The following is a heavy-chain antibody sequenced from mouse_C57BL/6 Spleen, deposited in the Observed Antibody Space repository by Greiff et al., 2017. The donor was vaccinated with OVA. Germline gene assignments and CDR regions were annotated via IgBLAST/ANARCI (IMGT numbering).Heavy chain of an antibody. Sequence: VQLQQSGAELVKPGASVKISCKASGYAFSSYWMNWVKQRPGRGLEWIGQIYPGDGDTNYNGKFKGKATLTADKSSSTAYMQLSSLTSEDSAVYFGARRDYDYDVAYFDYWGQGTTLTVSS. D-gene: IGHD2-4*01. J-gene: IGHJ2*01. CDR3: ARRDYDYDVAYFDY. CDR2: IYPGDGDT. CDR1: GYAFSSYW. V-gene: IGHV1-80*01.